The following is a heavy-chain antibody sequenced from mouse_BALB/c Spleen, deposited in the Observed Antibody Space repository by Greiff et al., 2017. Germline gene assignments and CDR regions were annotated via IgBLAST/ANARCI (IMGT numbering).Heavy chain of an antibody. CDR3: ARRGLLRLPAWFAY. D-gene: IGHD1-2*01. CDR2: INPSNGRT. J-gene: IGHJ3*01. CDR1: GYTFTSYW. V-gene: IGHV1S81*02. Sequence: QVQLKQPGAELVKPGASVKLSCKASGYTFTSYWMHWVKQRPGQGLEWIGEINPSNGRTNYNEKFKSKATLTVDKSSSTAYMQLSSLTSEDSAVYYCARRGLLRLPAWFAYWGQGTLVTVSA.